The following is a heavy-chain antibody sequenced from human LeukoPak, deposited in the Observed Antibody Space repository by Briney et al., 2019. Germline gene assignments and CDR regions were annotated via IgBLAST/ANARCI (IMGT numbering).Heavy chain of an antibody. Sequence: GGSLRLSCAASGFTFSSSSMHWVRQAPGKGLEWVAVISYDGSNKYYADSVKGRFTISRDNAKNSLYLQMNSLRAEDTAVYYCARGVAAAGTVDYWGQGTLVTVSS. V-gene: IGHV3-30*03. D-gene: IGHD6-13*01. CDR2: ISYDGSNK. CDR3: ARGVAAAGTVDY. CDR1: GFTFSSSS. J-gene: IGHJ4*02.